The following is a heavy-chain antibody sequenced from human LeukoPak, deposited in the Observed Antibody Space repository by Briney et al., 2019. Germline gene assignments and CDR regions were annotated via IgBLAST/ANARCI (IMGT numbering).Heavy chain of an antibody. D-gene: IGHD1-26*01. CDR1: GFTFSTYY. J-gene: IGHJ4*02. V-gene: IGHV3-21*01. CDR3: ARGGEPVGFDY. Sequence: GGSLRLSCAASGFTFSTYYLTWVRQAPGKGLEWVSSISSGSSYIYYADSVKGRFTISRDNAKNSLSLQMNSLRAEDTAVYYCARGGEPVGFDYWGQGTLVTVS. CDR2: ISSGSSYI.